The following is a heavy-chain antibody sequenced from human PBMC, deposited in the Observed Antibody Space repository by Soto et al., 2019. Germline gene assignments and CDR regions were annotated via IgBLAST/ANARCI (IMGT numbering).Heavy chain of an antibody. CDR2: ISSSSGYI. CDR3: ARAIGIAYFDY. CDR1: GFTLSSYA. D-gene: IGHD2-15*01. J-gene: IGHJ4*02. V-gene: IGHV3-21*01. Sequence: GGSLSLSCTASGFTLSSYAFNWVRQAPGKGLEWVSSISSSSGYIYYADSVKGRFTISRDNAKNSLYLQMNSLRAEDTAVYYCARAIGIAYFDYWGQGTLVTVSS.